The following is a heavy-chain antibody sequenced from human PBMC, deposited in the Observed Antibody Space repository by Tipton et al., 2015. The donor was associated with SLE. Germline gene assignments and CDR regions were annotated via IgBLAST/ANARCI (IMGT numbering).Heavy chain of an antibody. CDR2: IYHSGTT. V-gene: IGHV4-30-2*01. Sequence: TLSLTCTVSGASISSGDYSWSWIRQPPGKGLEWIGYIYHSGTTFYNPSPKSRVTISVDWSKNQCSLKVTSVTAADTAVYYCARVLKATIFGVNPYWFDPWGQGTLVTVSS. D-gene: IGHD3-3*01. CDR3: ARVLKATIFGVNPYWFDP. J-gene: IGHJ5*02. CDR1: GASISSGDYS.